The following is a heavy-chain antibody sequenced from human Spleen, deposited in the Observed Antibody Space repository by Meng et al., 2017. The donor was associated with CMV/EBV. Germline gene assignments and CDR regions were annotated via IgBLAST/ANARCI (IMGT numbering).Heavy chain of an antibody. V-gene: IGHV3-7*03. CDR1: EFTFSSLW. CDR3: AKNSAYDRRLDY. J-gene: IGHJ4*02. Sequence: GGSLRLSCAASEFTFSSLWMTWVRQAPGEGLEWVANMNQDGSQKNYVDSVKGRFTISRDTSKNTLYMQMNSLRAEDTAVYYCAKNSAYDRRLDYWGQGTLVTVSS. CDR2: MNQDGSQK. D-gene: IGHD5-12*01.